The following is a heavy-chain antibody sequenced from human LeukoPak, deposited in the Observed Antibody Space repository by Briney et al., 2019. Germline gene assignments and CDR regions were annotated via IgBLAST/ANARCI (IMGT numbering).Heavy chain of an antibody. Sequence: GASVKVSCKASGYTFTGYYMHSVRQAPGQGLEWMGWINPNSGGTNYAQKFQGWVTMTRDTSISTAYMELSRLRSDDTAVYYCARGAPSYCSSTSCLAYYFDYWGQGTLVTVSS. CDR3: ARGAPSYCSSTSCLAYYFDY. V-gene: IGHV1-2*04. CDR2: INPNSGGT. D-gene: IGHD2-2*01. CDR1: GYTFTGYY. J-gene: IGHJ4*02.